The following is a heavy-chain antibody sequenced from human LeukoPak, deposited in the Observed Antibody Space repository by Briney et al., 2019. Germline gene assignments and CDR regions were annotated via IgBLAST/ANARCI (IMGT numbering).Heavy chain of an antibody. CDR2: ITDTYNT. Sequence: GGPLRLSCAASGIAFSDSAMYWVRQAPGKGLECVSVITDTYNTYYGDSVKGRFTVSRDNSRKTLYLQMNSLRVDDTALYYCVKGACSSGCSGNHWGQGTRVIVSP. CDR3: VKGACSSGCSGNH. J-gene: IGHJ5*02. D-gene: IGHD6-19*01. V-gene: IGHV3-23*01. CDR1: GIAFSDSA.